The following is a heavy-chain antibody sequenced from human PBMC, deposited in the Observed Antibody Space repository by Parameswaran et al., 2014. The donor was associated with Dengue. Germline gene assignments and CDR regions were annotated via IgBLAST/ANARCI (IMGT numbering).Heavy chain of an antibody. V-gene: IGHV3-21*01. J-gene: IGHJ4*02. D-gene: IGHD6-25*01. CDR2: ISSSSSYI. Sequence: VRQAPGKGLEWVSSISSSSSYIYYADSVKGRFTISRDNAKNSLYLQMNSLRAEDTAVYYCAREGRAGYYFDYWGQGTLVTVSS. CDR3: AREGRAGYYFDY.